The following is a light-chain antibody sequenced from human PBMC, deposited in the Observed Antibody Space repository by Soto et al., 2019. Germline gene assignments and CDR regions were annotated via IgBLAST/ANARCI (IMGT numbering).Light chain of an antibody. CDR2: DAS. CDR1: QSVSSRY. Sequence: EIVLTQSPGTLSLSPGERATLSCRASQSVSSRYLAWYQQKPGQAPRLLIYDASNRAAGIPARFSGSGSGTDFTLTISSLEPEDFAIYYCQQRQYWPPITFGQGTRLEIK. J-gene: IGKJ5*01. V-gene: IGKV3-11*01. CDR3: QQRQYWPPIT.